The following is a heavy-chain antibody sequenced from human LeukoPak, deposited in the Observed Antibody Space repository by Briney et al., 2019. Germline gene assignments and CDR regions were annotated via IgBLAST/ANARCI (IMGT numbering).Heavy chain of an antibody. CDR2: IRYSESA. Sequence: PSETLSLTCTVSGDSVSSTNYYWGWIRQPPGRGLEWIASIRYSESAYYSPSLKSRATISVDTSKNQFSLRLNSVTAADTAVYYCARPLGSKNAFDIWGQGTMVTVSS. V-gene: IGHV4-39*01. CDR3: ARPLGSKNAFDI. D-gene: IGHD1-26*01. J-gene: IGHJ3*02. CDR1: GDSVSSTNYY.